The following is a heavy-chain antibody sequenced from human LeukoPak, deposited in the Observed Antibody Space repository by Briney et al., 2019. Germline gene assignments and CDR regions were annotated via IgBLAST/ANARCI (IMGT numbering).Heavy chain of an antibody. V-gene: IGHV3-23*01. CDR3: GKATTGHSSGRYPGWPVDN. CDR2: IFGSGGSA. Sequence: PGGSLRLSCAASGFTFSTYAMYWVRQAPGKGLEWVSGIFGSGGSAHYADSVKGRFTISRDNSKSTIYLQMNSLRAEDTAVYYCGKATTGHSSGRYPGWPVDNWGQGTLVTVSS. D-gene: IGHD6-19*01. CDR1: GFTFSTYA. J-gene: IGHJ4*02.